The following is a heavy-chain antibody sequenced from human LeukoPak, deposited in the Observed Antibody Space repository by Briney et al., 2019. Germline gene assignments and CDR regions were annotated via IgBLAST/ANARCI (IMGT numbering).Heavy chain of an antibody. J-gene: IGHJ3*02. CDR2: IYTSGST. Sequence: SETLSLTCTVSGGSISSYYWSWIRQPAGKGLECIGRIYTSGSTNYNPSLKSRVTVSVDTSKNQFSLKLSSVTAADTAVYYCAVCSVTGRAFDIWGQGTMVTVSS. CDR3: AVCSVTGRAFDI. V-gene: IGHV4-4*07. D-gene: IGHD3-10*02. CDR1: GGSISSYY.